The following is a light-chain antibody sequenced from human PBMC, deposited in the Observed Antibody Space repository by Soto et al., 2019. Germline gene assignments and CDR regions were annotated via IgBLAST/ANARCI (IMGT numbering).Light chain of an antibody. CDR3: GAWDRSLTGGV. CDR1: SSNIGSYS. J-gene: IGLJ3*02. V-gene: IGLV1-51*02. CDR2: ENN. Sequence: QSALTQPPSVSAAPGQKVTISCSGSSSNIGSYSVSWYQHLPGSAPKLLIHENNKRPSGIPDRFSGFKSGTSATLGITGLQAGDAAEYYCGAWDRSLTGGVFGGGTKLTVL.